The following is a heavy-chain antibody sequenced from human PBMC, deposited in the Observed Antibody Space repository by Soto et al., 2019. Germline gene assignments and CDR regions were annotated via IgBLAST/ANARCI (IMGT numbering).Heavy chain of an antibody. Sequence: PSQTFSGTSDISGDRVSSNIAACNWSRQSPSRGLEWLGRTYYRSKWYNDYAVSVRGRITINPDTSKNQFSLQLKSVTPDDTAVYYCARRREAGRGDWLDPWGQGTQVTVSS. CDR1: GDRVSSNIAA. CDR3: ARRREAGRGDWLDP. V-gene: IGHV6-1*01. D-gene: IGHD6-13*01. J-gene: IGHJ5*02. CDR2: TYYRSKWYN.